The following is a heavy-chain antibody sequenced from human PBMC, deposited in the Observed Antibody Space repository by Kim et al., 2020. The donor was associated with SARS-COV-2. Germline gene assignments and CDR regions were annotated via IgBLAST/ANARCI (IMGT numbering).Heavy chain of an antibody. V-gene: IGHV5-10-1*01. Sequence: GESLKISCKGSGYSFTSYWISWVRQMPGKGLEWMGRIDPSDSYTNYSPSFQGHVTISADKSISTAYLQWSSLKASDTAMYYCARLPVAGSIAARQIGKYNWFDPWGQGTLVTVSS. CDR3: ARLPVAGSIAARQIGKYNWFDP. D-gene: IGHD6-6*01. CDR1: GYSFTSYW. J-gene: IGHJ5*02. CDR2: IDPSDSYT.